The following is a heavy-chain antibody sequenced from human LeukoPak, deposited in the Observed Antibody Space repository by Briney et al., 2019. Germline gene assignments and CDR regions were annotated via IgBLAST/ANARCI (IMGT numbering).Heavy chain of an antibody. CDR1: GFTFEDYA. J-gene: IGHJ3*02. CDR2: ISWNSGSI. V-gene: IGHV3-9*01. D-gene: IGHD3-16*01. CDR3: ARDPRGTWVPYAFDI. Sequence: GGSLRLSCAASGFTFEDYAMHWVRQAPGWGLDWVAGISWNSGSIVYADSVKGRFTISRDNAKKSLYLQMNSLRAEDTAIYYCARDPRGTWVPYAFDIWGQGTMVTVSS.